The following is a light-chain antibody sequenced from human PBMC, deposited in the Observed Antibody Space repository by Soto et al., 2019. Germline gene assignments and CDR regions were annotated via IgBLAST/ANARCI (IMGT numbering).Light chain of an antibody. CDR3: SSYTSSSLYV. CDR2: DVS. Sequence: QSALTQPASVSGSPGQSSAISCTGTSSDVGGYSFVSWYQQHPGKAPKVMIYDVSNRPSGVSDRFSGSKSGNTASLTISGLQAEDEADYYCSSYTSSSLYVFGTGTKVTVL. J-gene: IGLJ1*01. CDR1: SSDVGGYSF. V-gene: IGLV2-14*01.